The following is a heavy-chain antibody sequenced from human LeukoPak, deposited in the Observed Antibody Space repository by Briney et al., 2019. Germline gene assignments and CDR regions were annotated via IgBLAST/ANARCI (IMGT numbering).Heavy chain of an antibody. D-gene: IGHD1-26*01. V-gene: IGHV3-48*03. CDR3: ALLVGATLDFDN. CDR1: GFTFSSFE. J-gene: IGHJ4*02. CDR2: ISSRGDTT. Sequence: GGSLRLSCAASGFTFSSFEMNWVRQAPGEGLQWVSYISSRGDTTHYADSVKGRFTISRDNARNSLYLQMNSLRAEDTALYYCALLVGATLDFDNWGQGTLVTVSS.